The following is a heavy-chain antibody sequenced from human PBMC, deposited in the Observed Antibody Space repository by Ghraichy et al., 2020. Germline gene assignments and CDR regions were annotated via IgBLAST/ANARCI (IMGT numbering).Heavy chain of an antibody. J-gene: IGHJ6*02. Sequence: GGSLRLSCAASGFTFSSYEMNWVRQAPGKGLEWVSYISSSGSTIYYADSVKGRFTISRDNAKNSLYLQMNSLRAEDTAVYYCARSSIAARPGYYYYYGMDVWGQGTTVTVSS. CDR2: ISSSGSTI. V-gene: IGHV3-48*03. D-gene: IGHD6-6*01. CDR3: ARSSIAARPGYYYYYGMDV. CDR1: GFTFSSYE.